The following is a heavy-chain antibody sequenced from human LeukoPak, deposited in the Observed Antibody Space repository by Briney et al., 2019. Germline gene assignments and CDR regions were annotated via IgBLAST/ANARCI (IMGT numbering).Heavy chain of an antibody. V-gene: IGHV1-69*01. CDR1: GGTFSRYA. CDR2: IIPIFGTA. CDR3: ARVVTPRYCSTPSCYWKGWFDP. Sequence: SVKVSCKASGGTFSRYAMSWVRQAPGQGLEWMRGIIPIFGTASFAQKFQGRVTITADESTGTAYMELSSLRSEDTAVYYCARVVTPRYCSTPSCYWKGWFDPWGQGTLVTVSS. J-gene: IGHJ5*02. D-gene: IGHD2-2*01.